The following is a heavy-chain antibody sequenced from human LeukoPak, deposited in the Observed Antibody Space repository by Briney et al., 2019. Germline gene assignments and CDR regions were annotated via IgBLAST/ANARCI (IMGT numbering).Heavy chain of an antibody. CDR1: GFTFDDYG. D-gene: IGHD3-10*01. J-gene: IGHJ4*02. V-gene: IGHV3-74*01. Sequence: GGSLRLSCAASGFTFDDYGMSWVRQAPGKGLVWVSRINSDGSSTSYADSVKGRFTISRDNAKNTLYLQMNSLRAEDTAVYYCAREGSLLWFGESQRSFDYWGQGTLVTVSS. CDR2: INSDGSST. CDR3: AREGSLLWFGESQRSFDY.